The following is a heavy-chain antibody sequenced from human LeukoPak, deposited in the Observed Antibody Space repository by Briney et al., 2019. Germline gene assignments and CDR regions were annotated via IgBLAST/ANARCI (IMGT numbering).Heavy chain of an antibody. CDR3: ARRGDGDYQPLVDV. CDR1: GGSISSSSYY. V-gene: IGHV4-39*01. J-gene: IGHJ6*02. Sequence: SETLSLTCTVSGGSISSSSYYWGWIRQPPGKGLEWIGSIYYSGSTYYNPSLKSRVTISVDTSKNQFSLKLSSVTAADTAVYYCARRGDGDYQPLVDVWGQGTRSPSP. CDR2: IYYSGST. D-gene: IGHD4-17*01.